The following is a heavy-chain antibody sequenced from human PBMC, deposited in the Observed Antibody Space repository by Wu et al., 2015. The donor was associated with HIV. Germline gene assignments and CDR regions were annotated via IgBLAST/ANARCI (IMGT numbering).Heavy chain of an antibody. CDR1: GGSISSHY. CDR3: ARGPERWYSSSSFSLDY. D-gene: IGHD6-6*01. Sequence: QVQLQESGPGLVKPSETLSLTCTVSGGSISSHYWSWIRQPPGKGLEWIGYIYYSGSTNYNPSLKSRVTISVDTSKNQFSLKLSSVTAADTAVYYCARGPERWYSSSSFSLDYWGQGTLVTVSS. V-gene: IGHV4-59*11. J-gene: IGHJ4*02. CDR2: IYYSGST.